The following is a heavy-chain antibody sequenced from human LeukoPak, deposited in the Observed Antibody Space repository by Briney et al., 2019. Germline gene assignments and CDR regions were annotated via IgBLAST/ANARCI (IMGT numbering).Heavy chain of an antibody. CDR1: GGSVGSGGYY. D-gene: IGHD3-22*01. J-gene: IGHJ4*02. Sequence: SETLSLTCTVSGGSVGSGGYYWSWIRQLPGKGLEWIGYIYYSGDTYYNPSLKSRVTISLDTSKNHFSLRLSSVTAADTAVYYCARWGLPLHYYDSSGHDYWGQGTLVTVSS. CDR2: IYYSGDT. CDR3: ARWGLPLHYYDSSGHDY. V-gene: IGHV4-31*03.